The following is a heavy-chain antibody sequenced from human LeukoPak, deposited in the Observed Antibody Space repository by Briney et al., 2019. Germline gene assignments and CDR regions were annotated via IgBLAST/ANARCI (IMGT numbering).Heavy chain of an antibody. V-gene: IGHV3-11*01. J-gene: IGHJ4*02. CDR1: GFTFSDYY. Sequence: GGSLRLSCAASGFTFSDYYMSWIRQAPGKGLEWVSYISSSGSTIYYPDSVKGRFTISRDNAKNSLYLQMNSLRAEDTAVYYCARVLYSSLIDSWGQGTLVTVSS. CDR2: ISSSGSTI. D-gene: IGHD4-11*01. CDR3: ARVLYSSLIDS.